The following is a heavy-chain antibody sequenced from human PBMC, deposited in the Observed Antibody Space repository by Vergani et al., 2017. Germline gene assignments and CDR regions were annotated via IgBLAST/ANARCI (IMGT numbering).Heavy chain of an antibody. CDR2: TWYDGNNK. J-gene: IGHJ5*02. CDR1: GFTFNQYG. Sequence: QVQLVESGGGVVQPGRSLRLSCAASGFTFNQYGMHWVRQAPGKGLEWVAVTWYDGNNKQYADSVKGRFTISRDNSKSTMYLQMNSLRDEDTGVYYCAKDPYCSSTSCYQVPWGQGTLVTVSS. D-gene: IGHD2-2*01. V-gene: IGHV3-33*06. CDR3: AKDPYCSSTSCYQVP.